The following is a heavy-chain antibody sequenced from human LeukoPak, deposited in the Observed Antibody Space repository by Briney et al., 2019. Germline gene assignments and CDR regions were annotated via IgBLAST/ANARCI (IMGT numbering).Heavy chain of an antibody. CDR3: ARRITIFGVVTHDAFDI. J-gene: IGHJ3*02. CDR2: IYSGGST. D-gene: IGHD3-3*01. CDR1: GFTVSSNY. Sequence: GGSQRLSCAASGFTVSSNYMSWVRQAPGKGLEWVSVIYSGGSTYYADSVKGRFTISRDNSKNTLYLQMNSLRAEDTAVYYCARRITIFGVVTHDAFDIWGQGTMVTVSS. V-gene: IGHV3-66*04.